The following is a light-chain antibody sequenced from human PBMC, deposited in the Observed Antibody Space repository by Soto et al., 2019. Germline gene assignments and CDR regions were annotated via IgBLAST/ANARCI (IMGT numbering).Light chain of an antibody. V-gene: IGLV2-14*01. CDR3: SSYTSSSTLVV. Sequence: QSALTRPASVSGSPGQSITISCTGTSSDVGGYNYVSWYQQHPGKAPKLMIYDVSNRPSGVSNRFSGSKSGNTASLTISGLQAEDEADYYCSSYTSSSTLVVFGGGTKLPS. J-gene: IGLJ2*01. CDR2: DVS. CDR1: SSDVGGYNY.